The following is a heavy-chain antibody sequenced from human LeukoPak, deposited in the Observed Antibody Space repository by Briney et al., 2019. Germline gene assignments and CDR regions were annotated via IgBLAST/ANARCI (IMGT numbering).Heavy chain of an antibody. Sequence: GGSLRLSCAASGFTFDDYAMHWVRQAPGKGLEWVSGTSWNSGSIGYAGSVKGRFTISRDNAKNSLYLQMNSLRAEDTALYYCAKDSSRWDRRYFDYWGQGTLVTVSS. CDR1: GFTFDDYA. V-gene: IGHV3-9*01. CDR2: TSWNSGSI. CDR3: AKDSSRWDRRYFDY. J-gene: IGHJ4*02. D-gene: IGHD1-26*01.